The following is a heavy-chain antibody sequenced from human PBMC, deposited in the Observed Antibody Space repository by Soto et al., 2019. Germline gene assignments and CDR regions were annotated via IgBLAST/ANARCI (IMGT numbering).Heavy chain of an antibody. CDR3: AKAGIDDFWSGYPIFYYYYMDV. CDR1: GFTFSSYA. V-gene: IGHV3-23*01. CDR2: ISGSGGST. Sequence: EVQLLESGGGLVQPGGSLRLSCAASGFTFSSYAMSWVRQAPGKGLEWVSAISGSGGSTYYADSEKGRFTISRDNSKNTLNLQMNSLRAEDTAVYYCAKAGIDDFWSGYPIFYYYYMDVWGKGTTVTVAS. D-gene: IGHD3-3*01. J-gene: IGHJ6*03.